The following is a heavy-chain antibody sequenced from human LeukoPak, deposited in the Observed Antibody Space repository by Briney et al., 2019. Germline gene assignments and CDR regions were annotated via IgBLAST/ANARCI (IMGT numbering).Heavy chain of an antibody. V-gene: IGHV5-51*01. CDR2: IYPGDSDT. CDR1: GYSFTSYW. J-gene: IGHJ4*02. Sequence: GESLKISCKGSGYSFTSYWSGWGRQMPGKGLGWMGIIYPGDSDTRYSPSFQGQVTISADKSISTAYLQWSSLKASDTAMYYCARLVRNIAAGVYQFDYWGQGTLVTVSS. D-gene: IGHD6-13*01. CDR3: ARLVRNIAAGVYQFDY.